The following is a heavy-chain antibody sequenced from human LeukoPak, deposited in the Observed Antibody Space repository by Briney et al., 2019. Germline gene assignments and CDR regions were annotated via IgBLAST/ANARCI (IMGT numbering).Heavy chain of an antibody. CDR3: ARAPYDDFGPKYFDF. Sequence: PSETLSLTCTVSGDSVSSDDFYWSWIRQPPGKGLEWIGHIFHSGNTFSKSSLKSRIALSVDTSRNLFSLKLTSVTAADSALYFCARAPYDDFGPKYFDFWGQGTLVTVSS. J-gene: IGHJ4*02. CDR2: IFHSGNT. D-gene: IGHD4-17*01. V-gene: IGHV4-30-4*01. CDR1: GDSVSSDDFY.